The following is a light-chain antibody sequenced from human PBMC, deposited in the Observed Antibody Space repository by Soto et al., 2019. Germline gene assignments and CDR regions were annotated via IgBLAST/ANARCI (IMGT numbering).Light chain of an antibody. V-gene: IGKV3-15*01. CDR1: QNISRS. CDR3: QQYDSYLT. J-gene: IGKJ3*01. Sequence: EIVMTQSPVTLSVSPGERATLSCRASQNISRSLAWYQQKPGQGPSLLIYGTSTRTGGVPARFSGSGSETDFTLTINRLEPEDFAVYYCQQYDSYLTFGPGTKVDIK. CDR2: GTS.